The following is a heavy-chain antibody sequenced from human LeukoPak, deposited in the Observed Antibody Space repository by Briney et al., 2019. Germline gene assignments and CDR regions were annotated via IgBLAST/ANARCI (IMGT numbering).Heavy chain of an antibody. CDR1: GGSISSGGYY. CDR2: IYYSGST. Sequence: PSETLSLTCTVSGGSISSGGYYWSWIRQHPGKGLEWIGYIYYSGSTYYNPSLKSRVTISVDTSKNQFSLKLSSVTAADTAVYYCARDGYDYVWGSYRYSGMDVWGQGTTVTVSS. J-gene: IGHJ6*02. CDR3: ARDGYDYVWGSYRYSGMDV. V-gene: IGHV4-31*03. D-gene: IGHD3-16*02.